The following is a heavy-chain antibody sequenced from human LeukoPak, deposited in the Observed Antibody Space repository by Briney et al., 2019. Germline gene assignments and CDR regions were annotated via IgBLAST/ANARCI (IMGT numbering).Heavy chain of an antibody. V-gene: IGHV1-18*01. CDR3: ARGYYDFWSGYLDY. Sequence: GASVKVSCKASGYMFTSYAISWVRQAPGQGLEWMGWISPYNGNTNYAQKLQGRVTMTTDTSTSTAYMELRSLRSDDTAVYYCARGYYDFWSGYLDYWGQGTLVTVSS. J-gene: IGHJ4*02. CDR1: GYMFTSYA. CDR2: ISPYNGNT. D-gene: IGHD3-3*01.